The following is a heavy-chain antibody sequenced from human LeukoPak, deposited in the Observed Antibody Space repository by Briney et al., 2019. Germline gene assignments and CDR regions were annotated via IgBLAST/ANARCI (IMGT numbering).Heavy chain of an antibody. CDR1: GYSISSSNW. CDR3: ARRAPALFGAFDI. V-gene: IGHV4-28*01. CDR2: IYYSGST. D-gene: IGHD3-3*01. J-gene: IGHJ3*02. Sequence: SDTLSLTCAVSGYSISSSNWWGWIRQPPGKGLEWIGYIYYSGSTYYNPSLKSRVTMSVDTSKNQFSLKPSSVTAVDTAVYYCARRAPALFGAFDIWGRGTMVTVSS.